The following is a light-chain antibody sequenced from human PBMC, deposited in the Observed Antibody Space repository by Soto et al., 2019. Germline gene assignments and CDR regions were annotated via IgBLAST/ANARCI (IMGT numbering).Light chain of an antibody. CDR2: DAS. Sequence: DIFLTQSPATLSLSPGERATLTCRASQSVGTSLAWFQQKPGQAPRLLLSDASTRASGIPARFSGSGSGTDFTLAISSLQPEDVAVYYCQQRTTWPPSDTFGQGTKLELK. CDR3: QQRTTWPPSDT. CDR1: QSVGTS. J-gene: IGKJ2*01. V-gene: IGKV3-11*01.